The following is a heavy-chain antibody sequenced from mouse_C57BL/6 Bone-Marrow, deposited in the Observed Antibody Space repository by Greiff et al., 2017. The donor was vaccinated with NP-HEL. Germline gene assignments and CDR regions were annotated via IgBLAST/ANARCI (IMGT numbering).Heavy chain of an antibody. V-gene: IGHV1-22*01. CDR2: INPNNGGT. CDR1: GYTFTDYN. J-gene: IGHJ4*01. Sequence: EVQLQQSGPELVKPGASVKMSCKASGYTFTDYNMHWVKQSHGKSLEWIGYINPNNGGTSYNQKFKGKATLTVNKSSSTAYMELSSLTSEDTAVYYCARGIYYDNYYAMDYWGQGTSVTVSS. CDR3: ARGIYYDNYYAMDY. D-gene: IGHD2-4*01.